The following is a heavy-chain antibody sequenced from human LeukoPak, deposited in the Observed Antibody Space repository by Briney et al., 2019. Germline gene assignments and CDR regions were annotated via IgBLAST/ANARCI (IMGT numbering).Heavy chain of an antibody. Sequence: EASVKVSCKASGYTFTGYYMYWVRQAPGQGLEWMGWINPNSGGTNYAQKFQGRVTMTRDTSISTAYMELSRLRSDDTAVYYCARGQEQWLLHYYYCMDVWGKGTTVTISS. CDR1: GYTFTGYY. D-gene: IGHD6-19*01. CDR3: ARGQEQWLLHYYYCMDV. CDR2: INPNSGGT. V-gene: IGHV1-2*02. J-gene: IGHJ6*03.